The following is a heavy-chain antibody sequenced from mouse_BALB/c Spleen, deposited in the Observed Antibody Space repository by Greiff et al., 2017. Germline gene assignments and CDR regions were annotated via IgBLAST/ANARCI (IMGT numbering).Heavy chain of an antibody. D-gene: IGHD1-1*01. J-gene: IGHJ2*01. CDR1: GYAFTNYL. CDR2: INPGSGGT. Sequence: QVQLQQSGAELVRPGTSVKVSCKASGYAFTNYLIEWVKQRPGQGLEWIGVINPGSGGTNYNEKFKGKATLTADKSSSTAYMQLSSLTSDDSAVYFCARGTTTGYFDYWGQGTTLTVSS. CDR3: ARGTTTGYFDY. V-gene: IGHV1-54*01.